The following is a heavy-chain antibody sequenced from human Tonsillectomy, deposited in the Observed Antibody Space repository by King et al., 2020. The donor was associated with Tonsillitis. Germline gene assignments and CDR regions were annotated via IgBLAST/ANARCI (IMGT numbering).Heavy chain of an antibody. CDR1: GFTFSTYW. D-gene: IGHD2-2*01. Sequence: VQLVESGGGLVQPGGSLRLSCAASGFTFSTYWMHWVRQAPGKGLVWVARINSDGSSTSYADSVKGRFTISRDNAKNTLYLQMNSLRAEDTAIYHCARDVIVLKPAAPPIGNWLDPWGQGTLVTVSS. CDR2: INSDGSST. V-gene: IGHV3-74*01. J-gene: IGHJ5*02. CDR3: ARDVIVLKPAAPPIGNWLDP.